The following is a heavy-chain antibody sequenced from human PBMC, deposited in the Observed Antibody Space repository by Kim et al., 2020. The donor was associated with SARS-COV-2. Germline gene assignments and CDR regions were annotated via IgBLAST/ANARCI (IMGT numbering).Heavy chain of an antibody. CDR2: INTDSGNP. J-gene: IGHJ4*02. D-gene: IGHD3-16*02. CDR3: ARDIWETYRFIDY. CDR1: GYTFTKYA. V-gene: IGHV7-4-1*02. Sequence: ASVKVSCRASGYTFTKYAITWLRQAPGQGPEWMGWINTDSGNPTYAQGFTGRFVFSLDTSVSTAYLQISSLRAEDTALYFCARDIWETYRFIDYWGQGTL.